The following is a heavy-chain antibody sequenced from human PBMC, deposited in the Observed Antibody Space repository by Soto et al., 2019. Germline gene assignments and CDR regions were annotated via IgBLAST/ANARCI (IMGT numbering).Heavy chain of an antibody. CDR2: ISFSSTNI. CDR3: ARGAGDLPY. V-gene: IGHV3-21*01. Sequence: EVQLVESGGGLVRPWGSLRLSCAASGFTFSSYTMTWVRQAPGKGLEWVSSISFSSTNIHYADSVKGRFTISRDNAKNSLYLQMNSLGAEDTAVYYCARGAGDLPYWGQGTVVTVSS. J-gene: IGHJ4*02. D-gene: IGHD7-27*01. CDR1: GFTFSSYT.